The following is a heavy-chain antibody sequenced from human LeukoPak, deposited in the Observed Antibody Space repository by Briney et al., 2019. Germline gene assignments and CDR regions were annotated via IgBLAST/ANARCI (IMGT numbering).Heavy chain of an antibody. V-gene: IGHV1-3*01. CDR3: ALEGGGWPKNWFDP. CDR1: GYTFTSYA. Sequence: GASVKVSCKASGYTFTSYAMHWVRQAPGQRLEWMGWINAGNGNTKYSQKFQGRVTITRDTSASTAYMELSSLRSEDTAVYYCALEGGGWPKNWFDPWGQGTLVTVSS. D-gene: IGHD6-19*01. CDR2: INAGNGNT. J-gene: IGHJ5*02.